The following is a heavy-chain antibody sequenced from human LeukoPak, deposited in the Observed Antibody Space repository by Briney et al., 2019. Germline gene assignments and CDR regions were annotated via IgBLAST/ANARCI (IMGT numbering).Heavy chain of an antibody. D-gene: IGHD3-9*01. V-gene: IGHV1-18*01. J-gene: IGHJ4*02. CDR1: GYTFTSYG. CDR3: ARDSWPKSYDILTAYSY. Sequence: GASVKVSCKASGYTFTSYGISWVRQAPGQGLEWMGWISAYNGDTNYPQKLQDRVTMTTDTSTSTAYMELRSLRSDDTAVYYCARDSWPKSYDILTAYSYWGQGTLVTVSS. CDR2: ISAYNGDT.